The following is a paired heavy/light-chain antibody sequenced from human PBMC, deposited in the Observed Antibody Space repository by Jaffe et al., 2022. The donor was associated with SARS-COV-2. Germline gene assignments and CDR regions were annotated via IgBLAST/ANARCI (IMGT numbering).Light chain of an antibody. V-gene: IGKV2-28*01. CDR1: QSLRNSNGDNY. Sequence: DIVMTQSPLSLPVTPGEPASISCRSSQSLRNSNGDNYLDWYLQKPGQSPQVLIYLGSNRASGVPDRFSASGSGTDFTLKISRVEAEDVGVYYCMQARQTPLTFGQGTRLEIK. J-gene: IGKJ5*01. CDR3: MQARQTPLT. CDR2: LGS.
Heavy chain of an antibody. CDR2: IYGGGGGT. Sequence: EVQLLESGGDLEQPGGSLRLSCAASGFTFATFTMSWVRQAPGKGLEWVSGIYGGGGGTFYADSVKGRFTISRDDSKNTLYLQMNNLRVEDTAVYYCAKDRVPDGVWNIDHWGQGTLVIVSS. V-gene: IGHV3-23*01. CDR1: GFTFATFT. D-gene: IGHD1-1*01. CDR3: AKDRVPDGVWNIDH. J-gene: IGHJ4*02.